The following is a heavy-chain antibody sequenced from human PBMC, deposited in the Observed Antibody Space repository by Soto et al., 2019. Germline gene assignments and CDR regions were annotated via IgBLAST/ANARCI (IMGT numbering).Heavy chain of an antibody. D-gene: IGHD3-3*01. Sequence: QVQLVQSGAEVKKPGASVKVSCKASGYTFTSYGISWVRQAPGQGLEWMGWISAYNGNTNYAQKLQGRVTMTTDTATSTAYMELRSLRSDDTAVYYCARCPNSYYDFWSGYYWFDPWGQGTLVTVSS. V-gene: IGHV1-18*01. CDR2: ISAYNGNT. CDR1: GYTFTSYG. CDR3: ARCPNSYYDFWSGYYWFDP. J-gene: IGHJ5*02.